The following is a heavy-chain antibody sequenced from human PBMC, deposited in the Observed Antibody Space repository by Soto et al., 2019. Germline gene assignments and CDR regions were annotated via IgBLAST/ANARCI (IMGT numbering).Heavy chain of an antibody. CDR2: IWHDGNNK. V-gene: IGHV3-33*01. J-gene: IGHJ6*02. CDR3: ASDLVGASDSYGLDV. Sequence: LRLSCAASGFTFSNYGMHWVRQAPGKGLEWVAIIWHDGNNKYYADSVRGRFIISRDNSKNRLYLQMNSLRAEDTAVYYCASDLVGASDSYGLDVWGQGTPVTVSS. D-gene: IGHD1-26*01. CDR1: GFTFSNYG.